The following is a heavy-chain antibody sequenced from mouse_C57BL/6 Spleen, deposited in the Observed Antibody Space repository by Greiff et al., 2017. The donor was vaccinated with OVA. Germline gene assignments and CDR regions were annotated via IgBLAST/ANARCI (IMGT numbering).Heavy chain of an antibody. V-gene: IGHV1-55*01. J-gene: IGHJ2*01. CDR3: ARSGGSSSDFDY. CDR2: IYPGSGST. D-gene: IGHD1-1*01. Sequence: VQLQQPGAELVKPGASVKMSCKASGYTFTSYWITWVKQRPGQGLEWIGDIYPGSGSTNYNEKFKSKATLTVDTSSSTAYMQLSSLTSEDSAVYYCARSGGSSSDFDYWGQGTTLTVSS. CDR1: GYTFTSYW.